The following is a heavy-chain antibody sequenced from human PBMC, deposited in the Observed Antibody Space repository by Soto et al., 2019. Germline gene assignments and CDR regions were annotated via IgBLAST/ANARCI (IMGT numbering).Heavy chain of an antibody. CDR3: AKAYYYGSGSYSAPFYYYGMDV. D-gene: IGHD3-10*01. Sequence: GGSLRLSCASSGFTFGSFGIHWVRQAPGKGLEWVAVISYDGSNKYYADSVKGRFAIFRDNSKNTLYLQMNSLRPEDTAVYYCAKAYYYGSGSYSAPFYYYGMDVWGQGTTVTVSS. V-gene: IGHV3-30*18. CDR1: GFTFGSFG. J-gene: IGHJ6*02. CDR2: ISYDGSNK.